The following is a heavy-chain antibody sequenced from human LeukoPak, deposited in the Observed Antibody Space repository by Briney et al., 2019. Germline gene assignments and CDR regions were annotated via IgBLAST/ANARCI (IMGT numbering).Heavy chain of an antibody. J-gene: IGHJ4*02. CDR3: ARSDGNVDY. D-gene: IGHD1-26*01. Sequence: SETLSLTCAVYGGSFSGYYWSWIRQPPGKGLEWIGEINHSGSTNYNPSLKSRVTISVDTSKNQFSLKLSSVTAADTAVYYCARSDGNVDYWGQGTLVTVSS. CDR2: INHSGST. CDR1: GGSFSGYY. V-gene: IGHV4-34*01.